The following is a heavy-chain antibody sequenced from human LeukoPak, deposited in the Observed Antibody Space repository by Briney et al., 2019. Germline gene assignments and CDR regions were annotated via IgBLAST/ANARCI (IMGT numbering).Heavy chain of an antibody. V-gene: IGHV3-7*01. J-gene: IGHJ5*02. CDR1: GFTFSSYW. CDR2: IKQDGRDK. CDR3: ARDSPHYYDSSGYWFDP. Sequence: GGSLRLSCAASGFTFSSYWMSWVRQAPGKGLEWVANIKQDGRDKYYVDPVKGRFTISRDNAKNSLYLQMNSLRAEDTAVYYCARDSPHYYDSSGYWFDPWGQGTLVTVSS. D-gene: IGHD3-22*01.